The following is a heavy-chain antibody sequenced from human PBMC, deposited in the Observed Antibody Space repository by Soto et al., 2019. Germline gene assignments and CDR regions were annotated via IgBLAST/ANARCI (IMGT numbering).Heavy chain of an antibody. CDR1: GFNFSDHY. D-gene: IGHD6-19*01. V-gene: IGHV3-11*06. J-gene: IGHJ4*02. CDR3: ARHTSGWHYYDY. Sequence: GGSLRLSCAASGFNFSDHYMNWIRQAPGKGLEWVSYISGSSRYTNFADSVKGRFTISRDNAKNSLYLQMNSLRAEDTAVYYCARHTSGWHYYDYWGQGTPVTVSS. CDR2: ISGSSRYT.